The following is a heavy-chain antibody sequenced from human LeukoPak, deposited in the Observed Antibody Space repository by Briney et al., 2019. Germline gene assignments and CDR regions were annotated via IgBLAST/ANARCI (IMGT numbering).Heavy chain of an antibody. V-gene: IGHV1-18*01. D-gene: IGHD3-10*01. Sequence: ASVKVSCEASGYTFTSYGISWVRQAPGQGLEWMGWISAYNGNTNYAQKLQGRVTMTTDTSTSTAYMELRSLRSDDTAVYYCARGGRRFGDLYYYGMDVWGQGTTVTVSS. J-gene: IGHJ6*02. CDR3: ARGGRRFGDLYYYGMDV. CDR2: ISAYNGNT. CDR1: GYTFTSYG.